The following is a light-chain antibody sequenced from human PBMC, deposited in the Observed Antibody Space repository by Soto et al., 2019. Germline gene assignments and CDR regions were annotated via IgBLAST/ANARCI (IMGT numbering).Light chain of an antibody. CDR2: DVS. Sequence: QSALTQPASVSGSPGQSNTIYCAGTSSDVGGYTYVSWYQQHPDKAPKLMIYDVSNRPFGVSNRFSGSKSGNTASLTISGLQAEDEADYYCTSYTSTSTPYVFGSGTKVTVL. J-gene: IGLJ1*01. CDR3: TSYTSTSTPYV. CDR1: SSDVGGYTY. V-gene: IGLV2-14*03.